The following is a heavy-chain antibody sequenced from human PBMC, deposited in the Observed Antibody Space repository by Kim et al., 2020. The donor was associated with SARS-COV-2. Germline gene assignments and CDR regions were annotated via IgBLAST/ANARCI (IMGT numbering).Heavy chain of an antibody. CDR2: IYYSGST. CDR1: GGSISSYY. J-gene: IGHJ4*02. V-gene: IGHV4-59*01. Sequence: SETLSLTCTVSGGSISSYYWSWIRQPPGKGLEYIGYIYYSGSTNYNPSLKSRVTISVDTSKNQFSLKLSSVTAADTAVYYCARHGAYTGTFDYWGQGTLVTVSS. CDR3: ARHGAYTGTFDY. D-gene: IGHD1-26*01.